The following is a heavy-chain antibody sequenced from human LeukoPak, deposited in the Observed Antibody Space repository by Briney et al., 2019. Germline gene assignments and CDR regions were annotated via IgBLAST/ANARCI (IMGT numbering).Heavy chain of an antibody. CDR2: IDPSGPSV. CDR3: ARATSPIAYDWNS. J-gene: IGHJ4*02. CDR1: GYSFTNYK. V-gene: IGHV1-46*01. Sequence: GASVKVSCKAPGYSFTNYKIHWLRQAPGQGLQWMGIIDPSGPSVTYAQIFQGRLTVTRDTSTSTVYMQLSSLRSEDTAMYYCARATSPIAYDWNSWGQGTLVTVSS. D-gene: IGHD5-12*01.